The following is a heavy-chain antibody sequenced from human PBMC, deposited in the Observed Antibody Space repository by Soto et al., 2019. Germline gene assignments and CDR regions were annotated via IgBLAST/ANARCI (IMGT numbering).Heavy chain of an antibody. CDR2: ISGSGSST. CDR3: ANYLSAVGATSPFDY. J-gene: IGHJ4*02. Sequence: GGSLRLSCAASGFTFSSYAMTWVRQAPGKGLEWVSAISGSGSSTYYADSVKGRFTISRDNSKNTMSLQMNSLRAEDTAVYYCANYLSAVGATSPFDYWGQGTLVTVSS. V-gene: IGHV3-23*01. D-gene: IGHD1-26*01. CDR1: GFTFSSYA.